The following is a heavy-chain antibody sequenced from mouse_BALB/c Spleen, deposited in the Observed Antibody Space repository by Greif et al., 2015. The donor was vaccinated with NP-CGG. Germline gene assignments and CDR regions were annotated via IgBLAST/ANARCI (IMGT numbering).Heavy chain of an antibody. CDR3: ARRTTARDYYAMDY. CDR2: ISSGGGST. CDR1: GFAFSSYD. J-gene: IGHJ4*01. D-gene: IGHD1-2*01. Sequence: EVQGVESGGGLVKPGGSLKLSCAASGFAFSSYDMSWVRQTPEKRLEWVAYISSGGGSTYYPDTVKGRFTISRDNAKNTLYLQMSSLKSEDTAMYYCARRTTARDYYAMDYWGQGTSVTVSS. V-gene: IGHV5-12-1*01.